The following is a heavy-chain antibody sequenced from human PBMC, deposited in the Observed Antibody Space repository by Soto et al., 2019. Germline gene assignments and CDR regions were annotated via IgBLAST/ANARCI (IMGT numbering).Heavy chain of an antibody. J-gene: IGHJ6*02. CDR1: GYSFTSYW. V-gene: IGHV5-51*01. D-gene: IGHD2-21*01. Sequence: GESLKSSCKGSGYSFTSYWIGWVRQMPVKGLEWMGIIYPGDSDTRYSPSFQGQVTISADKSISTAYLQWSSLKASDTAMYYCARQAYCGGDCYYYGMDVWGQGTTVTVSS. CDR3: ARQAYCGGDCYYYGMDV. CDR2: IYPGDSDT.